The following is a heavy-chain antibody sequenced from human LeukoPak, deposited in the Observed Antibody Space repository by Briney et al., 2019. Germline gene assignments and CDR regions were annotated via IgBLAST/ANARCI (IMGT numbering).Heavy chain of an antibody. J-gene: IGHJ5*02. CDR1: GGSISSYY. Sequence: SETLSLTCTVSGGSISSYYWSWIRQPPGKGLEWIGYIYYSGSTNYNPSLKSRVTISVDTSKNQLSLKLSSVTAADTAVYYCARGEAAAGTVRWFDPWGQGTLVTVSS. V-gene: IGHV4-59*01. CDR3: ARGEAAAGTVRWFDP. D-gene: IGHD6-13*01. CDR2: IYYSGST.